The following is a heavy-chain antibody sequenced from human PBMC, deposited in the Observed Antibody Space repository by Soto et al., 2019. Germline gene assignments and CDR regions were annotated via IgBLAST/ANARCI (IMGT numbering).Heavy chain of an antibody. Sequence: PSETLSLTCAVSGASIDSTSWWTWVRQPPGKGLEWIGEIYHSGSTNYNPSFKSRVTISVAKSKTQFSLKLTSVTAADTAVYYCASHYYDDSKDYYYGMDVWGQGTTVTVSS. V-gene: IGHV4-4*02. CDR1: GASIDSTSW. CDR3: ASHYYDDSKDYYYGMDV. D-gene: IGHD3-22*01. J-gene: IGHJ6*02. CDR2: IYHSGST.